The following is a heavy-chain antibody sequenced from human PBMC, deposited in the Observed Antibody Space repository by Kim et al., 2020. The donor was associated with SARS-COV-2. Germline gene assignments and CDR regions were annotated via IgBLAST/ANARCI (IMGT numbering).Heavy chain of an antibody. V-gene: IGHV4-39*02. J-gene: IGHJ5*02. CDR3: RGGADTIGMAWFDP. Sequence: YHPSLKSRLTISFDTSKNHFSLHLASVSAADTAVYYCRGGADTIGMAWFDPWGQGTLVTVSS. D-gene: IGHD2-8*01.